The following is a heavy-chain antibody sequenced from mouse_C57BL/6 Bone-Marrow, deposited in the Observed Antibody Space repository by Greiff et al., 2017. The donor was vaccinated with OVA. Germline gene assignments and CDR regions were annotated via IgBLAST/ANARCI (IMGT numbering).Heavy chain of an antibody. Sequence: QVQLQPSGAELMKPGASVKLSCKATGYTFTGYWIEWVKQRPGHGLEWIGEILPGSGSTNYNEKFKGKATFTADTSSNTAYMKRSSLTTDDSSIYYCARVGLRRFAYWGQGTLVTVSA. CDR1: GYTFTGYW. CDR3: ARVGLRRFAY. J-gene: IGHJ3*01. V-gene: IGHV1-9*01. D-gene: IGHD2-4*01. CDR2: ILPGSGST.